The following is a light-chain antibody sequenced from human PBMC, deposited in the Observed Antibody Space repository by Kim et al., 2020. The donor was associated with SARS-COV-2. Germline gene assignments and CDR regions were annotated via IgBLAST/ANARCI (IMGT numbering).Light chain of an antibody. CDR2: QDS. J-gene: IGLJ2*01. V-gene: IGLV3-1*01. CDR3: QAWDSTTVI. CDR1: KLDSKY. Sequence: SVSPGQTASITCTGHKLDSKYVCWYQQKPGQSPVLLIYQDSQRPSGIPERFSASNSGNIATLSISETQPMDEADYYCQAWDSTTVIFGGRTKLTVL.